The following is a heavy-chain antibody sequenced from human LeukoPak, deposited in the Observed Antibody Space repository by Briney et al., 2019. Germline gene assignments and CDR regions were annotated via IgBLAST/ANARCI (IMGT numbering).Heavy chain of an antibody. Sequence: GGSLRLSCVVSGLTFDNAWMSWVRQAPGKGLDWVGRIKSKNVGETTEYAAPVQGRFTISRDDSKNTVYLQMSRLKTEDTAVYYCTTGPGNSGYWGQGTLVTVSS. CDR2: IKSKNVGETT. CDR1: GLTFDNAW. D-gene: IGHD4-23*01. J-gene: IGHJ4*02. CDR3: TTGPGNSGY. V-gene: IGHV3-15*01.